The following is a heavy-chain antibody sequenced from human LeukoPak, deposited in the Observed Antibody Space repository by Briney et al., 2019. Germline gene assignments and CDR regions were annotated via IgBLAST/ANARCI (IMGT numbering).Heavy chain of an antibody. CDR1: GFTFSDYY. Sequence: GGSLRLSCAASGFTFSDYYMSWIRQAPGKGLEWVSYISSSGSTIYYADSVKGRFTISRDNSKNTLYLQMNSLRAEDTAVYYCASRLYYYGSGSLRADYWGQGTLVTVSS. CDR2: ISSSGSTI. D-gene: IGHD3-10*01. J-gene: IGHJ4*02. CDR3: ASRLYYYGSGSLRADY. V-gene: IGHV3-11*01.